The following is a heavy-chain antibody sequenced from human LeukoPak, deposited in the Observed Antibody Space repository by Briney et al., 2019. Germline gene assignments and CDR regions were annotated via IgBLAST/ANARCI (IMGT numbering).Heavy chain of an antibody. CDR3: ARDEVVGAIFDY. CDR1: GYSISSGYY. V-gene: IGHV4-38-2*02. D-gene: IGHD1-26*01. CDR2: IYHSGST. Sequence: SETLSLTCTVSGYSISSGYYWGWIRQTPGKRLEWIGSIYHSGSTYYNPSLKSRVTISVDTSKNQFSLKLSSVTAADTAVYYCARDEVVGAIFDYWGQGTLVTVSS. J-gene: IGHJ4*02.